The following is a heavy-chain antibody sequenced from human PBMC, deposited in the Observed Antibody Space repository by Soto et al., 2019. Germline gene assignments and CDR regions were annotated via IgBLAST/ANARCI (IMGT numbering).Heavy chain of an antibody. CDR3: AHRPIVGAAI. D-gene: IGHD1-26*01. Sequence: QVQLQESGPGLVKPSGTLSLTCAVFGGSISNSNWWTWVRQPPGKGLDWIGEIFHSGSTNYNSSLMGRVTISVDKPNNQLHQKLRSVTAEQTAVYYCAHRPIVGAAIRGQGTLVTVSS. V-gene: IGHV4-4*02. CDR2: IFHSGST. J-gene: IGHJ4*02. CDR1: GGSISNSNW.